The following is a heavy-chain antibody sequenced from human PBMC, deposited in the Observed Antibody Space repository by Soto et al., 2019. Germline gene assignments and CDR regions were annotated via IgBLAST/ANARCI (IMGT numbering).Heavy chain of an antibody. J-gene: IGHJ4*02. CDR2: IKSKSAGGTT. D-gene: IGHD6-13*01. V-gene: IGHV3-15*01. CDR1: GFIFTDAW. Sequence: EVQLVESGGGLVKPGGSLRLSCAASGFIFTDAWMNWVHQAPGKGLEWVGRIKSKSAGGTTEYAAPVKGRFIISRDDSKNMLYLQMNSLKIDDTAVYYCTTGWSSTDYWGQGTLVTVSS. CDR3: TTGWSSTDY.